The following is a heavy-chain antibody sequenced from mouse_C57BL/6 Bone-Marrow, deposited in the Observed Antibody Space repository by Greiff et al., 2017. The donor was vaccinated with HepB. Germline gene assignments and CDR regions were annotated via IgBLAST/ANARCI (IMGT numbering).Heavy chain of an antibody. CDR1: GYTFTSYW. CDR2: IDPSDSYT. Sequence: QVQLQQSGAELVMPGASVKLSCKASGYTFTSYWMHWVKQRPGQGLEWIGEIDPSDSYTNYNQKFKGKSTLTVDKSSSTAYMQLSSLTSEDSAVYYCARRECGSTVVAYYAMDYWGQGTSVTVSS. J-gene: IGHJ4*01. V-gene: IGHV1-69*01. CDR3: ARRECGSTVVAYYAMDY. D-gene: IGHD1-1*01.